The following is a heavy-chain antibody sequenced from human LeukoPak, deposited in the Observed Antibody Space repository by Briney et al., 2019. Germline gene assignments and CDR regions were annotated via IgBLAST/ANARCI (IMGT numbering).Heavy chain of an antibody. CDR2: IKQDGSEK. CDR3: ARDYGVYGDYGGSDY. J-gene: IGHJ4*02. CDR1: GFTFSSYW. V-gene: IGHV3-7*01. Sequence: GGSLRLSCAVSGFTFSSYWMSWFRQAPGKGLEWVANIKQDGSEKYYVDSVKGRFTISRDNAKNSLYLQMNSLRAEDTAVYYCARDYGVYGDYGGSDYWGQGTLVTVSS. D-gene: IGHD4-17*01.